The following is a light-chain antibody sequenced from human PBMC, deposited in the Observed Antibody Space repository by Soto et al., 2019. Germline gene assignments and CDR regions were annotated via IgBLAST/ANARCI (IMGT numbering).Light chain of an antibody. Sequence: EIVLTQSPGTLSLSPGERATLSCRPSQSVSSSYLAWYQQKPGQAPRLLIYGASSRATAIPDRFSGSGSGTDFTLTISSLQSEDFAVYYCQQYDNWPWTFGQGTKVDIK. CDR2: GAS. J-gene: IGKJ1*01. V-gene: IGKV3-20*01. CDR1: QSVSSSY. CDR3: QQYDNWPWT.